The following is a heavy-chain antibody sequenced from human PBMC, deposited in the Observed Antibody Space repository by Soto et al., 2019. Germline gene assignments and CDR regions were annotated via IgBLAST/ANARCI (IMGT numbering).Heavy chain of an antibody. Sequence: GGSLRLSCAASGFTFSSYSMNWVRQAPGKGLEWVSSISSSSSYIYYADSVKGRFTISRDNAKNSLYLQMNSLRAEDTAVYYCARDNQSGSYYGLFYPWGQRTLVTVSS. V-gene: IGHV3-21*01. D-gene: IGHD1-26*01. CDR2: ISSSSSYI. CDR3: ARDNQSGSYYGLFYP. CDR1: GFTFSSYS. J-gene: IGHJ5*02.